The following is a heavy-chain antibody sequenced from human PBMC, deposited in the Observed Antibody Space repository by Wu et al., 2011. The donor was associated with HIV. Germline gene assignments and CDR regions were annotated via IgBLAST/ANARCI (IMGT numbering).Heavy chain of an antibody. V-gene: IGHV1-46*01. J-gene: IGHJ4*02. D-gene: IGHD4-11*01. CDR3: ARDDYHGDF. CDR2: INPNGGST. CDR1: GYTFTDNY. Sequence: QVQLVQSGAEVRKPGASVKISCKPSGYTFTDNYIHWVRQAPGQGLEWMGAINPNGGSTNYAQKFQGRVTMTTDTPTSTAYMELRNLRSDDTAVYYCARDDYHGDFWGQGTLVTVSS.